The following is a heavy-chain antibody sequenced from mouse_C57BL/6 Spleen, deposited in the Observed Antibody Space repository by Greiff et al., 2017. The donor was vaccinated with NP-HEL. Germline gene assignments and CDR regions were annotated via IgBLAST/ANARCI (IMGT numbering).Heavy chain of an antibody. CDR3: ARPSHDDGFDY. Sequence: QFPLPHPLAELVKPGASVTLSCTASCYTFTSYWLPCVKQRPGQGLEWIGMIHPNSGSTNYNEKFKSKATLTVDKSSSTAYMQLSSLTSEDSAVYYCARPSHDDGFDYWGQGTTLTVSS. V-gene: IGHV1-64*01. J-gene: IGHJ2*01. D-gene: IGHD2-12*01. CDR1: CYTFTSYW. CDR2: IHPNSGST.